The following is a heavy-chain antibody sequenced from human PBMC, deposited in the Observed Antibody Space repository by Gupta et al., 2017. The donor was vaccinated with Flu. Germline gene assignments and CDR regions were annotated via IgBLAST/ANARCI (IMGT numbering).Heavy chain of an antibody. CDR2: IYWDDDK. Sequence: QITLKESGPTLVKPTQTLTLTCTFSGFSLSTSGAGVGWIRPPPGKALEWFALIYWDDDKRYSPSLKSRLTITKDTSKNQVVLTMTNMDPVDTDTYYCAHSQGYSYGSRDYFDYWGQGTLVTVSS. D-gene: IGHD5-18*01. V-gene: IGHV2-5*02. J-gene: IGHJ4*02. CDR1: GFSLSTSGAG. CDR3: AHSQGYSYGSRDYFDY.